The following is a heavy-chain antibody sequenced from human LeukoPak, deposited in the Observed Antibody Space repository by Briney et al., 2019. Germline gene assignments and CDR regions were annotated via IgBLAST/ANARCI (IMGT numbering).Heavy chain of an antibody. CDR2: ISSSSGYI. CDR3: ARGAYYYDSSGYLY. D-gene: IGHD3-22*01. Sequence: GGSLRLSCAASGFTFSSYSMNWVRQAPGKGLEWGSSISSSSGYIYYADSVKGRFTISRDNAKSSLYLQMNSLRAEDTAVYYCARGAYYYDSSGYLYWGQGTLVTVSS. J-gene: IGHJ4*02. CDR1: GFTFSSYS. V-gene: IGHV3-21*01.